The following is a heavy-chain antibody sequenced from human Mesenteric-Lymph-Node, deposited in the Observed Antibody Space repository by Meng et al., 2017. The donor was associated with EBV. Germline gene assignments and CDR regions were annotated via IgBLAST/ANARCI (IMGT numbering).Heavy chain of an antibody. V-gene: IGHV1-18*01. CDR1: GYTFSSYG. Sequence: QVQLVQSGVEVKKPXASMKVSCEASGYTFSSYGVSWVRQAPGQGLEWMGWINGYNGNTNYAQKFQGRVTMTTDTSTTTVYLELGSLRSDDTAVYYCARGYSSSDFLDYWGQGVLVTVSS. CDR3: ARGYSSSDFLDY. J-gene: IGHJ4*02. D-gene: IGHD2-15*01. CDR2: INGYNGNT.